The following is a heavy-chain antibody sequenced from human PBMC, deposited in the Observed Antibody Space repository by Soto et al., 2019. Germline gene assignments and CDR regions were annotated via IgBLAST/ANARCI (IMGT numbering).Heavy chain of an antibody. CDR3: ARAGLGLAFDS. D-gene: IGHD6-19*01. V-gene: IGHV4-4*02. J-gene: IGHJ5*01. CDR2: IYHSGAT. CDR1: GDSMNNNNW. Sequence: QVQLQESGPGLVKPSGTLSLTCAVSGDSMNNNNWWSWVRQSPRKGLEWIAEIYHSGATNYNPSLPSRVTISIDKSEKQFSLKLNSVTAADTAVYYCARAGLGLAFDSWGQGALVTVSS.